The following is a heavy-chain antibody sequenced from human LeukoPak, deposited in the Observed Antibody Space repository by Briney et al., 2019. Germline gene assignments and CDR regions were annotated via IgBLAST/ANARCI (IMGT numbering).Heavy chain of an antibody. Sequence: SETLSLTCAVYGGSFSGYYWSWIRQPPGKGLEWIGEINHSGSTNYNPSLKSRVTISVDTSKNQFSLKLSSVTAADTAVYYCAREAGEIDYWGQGTLVTVSS. J-gene: IGHJ4*02. CDR2: INHSGST. CDR1: GGSFSGYY. D-gene: IGHD7-27*01. V-gene: IGHV4-34*01. CDR3: AREAGEIDY.